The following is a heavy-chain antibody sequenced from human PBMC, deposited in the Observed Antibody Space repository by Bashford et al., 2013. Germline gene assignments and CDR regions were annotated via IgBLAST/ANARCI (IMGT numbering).Heavy chain of an antibody. D-gene: IGHD6-19*01. Sequence: VRQAPGKGLEWVSAISGSSVSTYYADSVKGRFTISRDNSKNTLYLQMNSLRAEDTAVYYCAAGAYSSGWSEGKDYWGQGTLVTVSS. V-gene: IGHV3-23*01. CDR2: ISGSSVST. J-gene: IGHJ4*02. CDR3: AAGAYSSGWSEGKDY.